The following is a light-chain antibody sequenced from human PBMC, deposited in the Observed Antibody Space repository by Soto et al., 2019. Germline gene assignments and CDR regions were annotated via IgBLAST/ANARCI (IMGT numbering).Light chain of an antibody. CDR3: QQRSNS. Sequence: EIVLTQSPATPSLSPGERATLSCRASQSVSSYLAWYQQKPGQAPRLLIYDASNRATGIPAMFSGSGSGTDFTLTISSLEPEDFAVYYCQQRSNSFGGGTKVEIK. CDR2: DAS. V-gene: IGKV3-11*01. CDR1: QSVSSY. J-gene: IGKJ4*01.